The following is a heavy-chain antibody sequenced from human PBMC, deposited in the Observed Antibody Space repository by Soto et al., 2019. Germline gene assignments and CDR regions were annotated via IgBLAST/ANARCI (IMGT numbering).Heavy chain of an antibody. CDR3: ARLTTGTMDYNY. V-gene: IGHV4-30-2*01. Sequence: SETLSLTCAVSGGSISSGGYSWSWIRQPPGKGLEWIGYIYHSGSTYYNPSLKSRVTISVDRSKNQFSLKLSSVTAADTAVYNCARLTTGTMDYNYWGQGTLVTVSS. J-gene: IGHJ4*02. CDR2: IYHSGST. CDR1: GGSISSGGYS. D-gene: IGHD1-1*01.